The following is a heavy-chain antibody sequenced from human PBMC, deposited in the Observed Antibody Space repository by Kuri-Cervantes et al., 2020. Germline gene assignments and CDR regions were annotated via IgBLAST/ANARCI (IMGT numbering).Heavy chain of an antibody. Sequence: ASVKVSCKASGYTFTNYGLSWVRQAPGQGPEWVGWISAYNGNTNYVQKLQGRVTMTTDTSTSTAYMELRSLRSDDTAVYYCARDREDIVVVVAANDAFDIWGQGTMVTVSS. CDR3: ARDREDIVVVVAANDAFDI. CDR1: GYTFTNYG. CDR2: ISAYNGNT. J-gene: IGHJ3*02. V-gene: IGHV1-18*01. D-gene: IGHD2-15*01.